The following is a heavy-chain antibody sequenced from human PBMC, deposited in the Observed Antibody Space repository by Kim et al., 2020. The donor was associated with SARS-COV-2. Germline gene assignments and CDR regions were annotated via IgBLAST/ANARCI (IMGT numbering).Heavy chain of an antibody. CDR3: ARGKSSAWYKDAFDI. J-gene: IGHJ3*02. Sequence: GESLKISCKGSGYSFTNYWIGWVRQMPGKGLEWMGIIYPGDSDTRYSPSFQGQVTISADKSISTAYLQWSSLKASDTAMYYCARGKSSAWYKDAFDIWGQGTMVTVSS. V-gene: IGHV5-51*01. CDR2: IYPGDSDT. CDR1: GYSFTNYW. D-gene: IGHD6-19*01.